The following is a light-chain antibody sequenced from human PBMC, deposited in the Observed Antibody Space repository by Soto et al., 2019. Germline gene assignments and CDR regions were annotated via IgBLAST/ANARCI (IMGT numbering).Light chain of an antibody. CDR3: SSYTTTSTLV. CDR2: EVR. CDR1: SSDVGGYNL. J-gene: IGLJ3*02. V-gene: IGLV2-14*01. Sequence: QSALTQPASVSGSPGQSITFSCTGTSSDVGGYNLVSWYQQRPGEAPKLIISEVRNRPSGISYRFTGSKSGNTASLTISGLQAEDEADYYCSSYTTTSTLVFGGGTKLTVL.